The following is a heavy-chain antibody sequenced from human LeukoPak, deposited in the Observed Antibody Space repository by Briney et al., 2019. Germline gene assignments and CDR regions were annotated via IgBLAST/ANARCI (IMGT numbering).Heavy chain of an antibody. D-gene: IGHD6-19*01. CDR1: GFTVSSNY. J-gene: IGHJ1*01. V-gene: IGHV3-53*01. CDR2: IYSVGST. CDR3: ARLDTSGWSSAEYFQD. Sequence: GGSLRLSCAASGFTVSSNYMSWVRQAPGKGLEWVSVIYSVGSTYYADSVKGRFTISRDNSENTLYLQMDSLRVEDTAVYYCARLDTSGWSSAEYFQDWGQGTLVTVSS.